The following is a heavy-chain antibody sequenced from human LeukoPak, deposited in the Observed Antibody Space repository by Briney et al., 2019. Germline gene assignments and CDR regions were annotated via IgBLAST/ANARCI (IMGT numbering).Heavy chain of an antibody. V-gene: IGHV3-7*03. D-gene: IGHD3-16*01. J-gene: IGHJ3*02. Sequence: GSLRLSCAASGFTFSSYWMSWVRQAPGKGLEWVANIKQDGSEKYYVDSVKGRFTISRDNAKNSLYLQMNSLRAEDTAVYYCAKEGGLYDDPGAFDIWGQGTMVTVSS. CDR2: IKQDGSEK. CDR3: AKEGGLYDDPGAFDI. CDR1: GFTFSSYW.